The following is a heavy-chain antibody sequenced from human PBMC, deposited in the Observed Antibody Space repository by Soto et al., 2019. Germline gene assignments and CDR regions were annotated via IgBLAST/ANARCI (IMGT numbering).Heavy chain of an antibody. V-gene: IGHV1-3*01. Sequence: ASVKVSCKASGYTFTSYAMHWVRQAPGQRLEWMGWINAGNGNTKYSQKFQGRVTMTPDTSTSTAYMELRSLRSDDTAVYYCARGPFGGPYFFDYWGLGTLVTVSS. CDR3: ARGPFGGPYFFDY. CDR1: GYTFTSYA. CDR2: INAGNGNT. J-gene: IGHJ4*01. D-gene: IGHD3-10*01.